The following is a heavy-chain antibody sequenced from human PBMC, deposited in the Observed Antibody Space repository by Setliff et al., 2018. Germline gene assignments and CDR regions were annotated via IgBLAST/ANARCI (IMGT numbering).Heavy chain of an antibody. J-gene: IGHJ3*02. CDR2: INHYGST. V-gene: IGHV4-34*01. CDR1: DRSFSDYY. D-gene: IGHD3-10*01. Sequence: KPSETLSLTCAVYDRSFSDYYWSWIRQPPGKGLEWIGEINHYGSTKYKSSLKSRVTISVDTSKNQFSLKLNSVTAADTAVYYCARRWNFGPYGSGSHDGFDMWGQGTMVTVSS. CDR3: ARRWNFGPYGSGSHDGFDM.